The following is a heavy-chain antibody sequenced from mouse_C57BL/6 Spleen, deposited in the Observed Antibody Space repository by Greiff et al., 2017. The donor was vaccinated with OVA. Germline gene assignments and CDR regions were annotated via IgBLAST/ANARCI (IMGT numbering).Heavy chain of an antibody. CDR1: GYTFTDYE. J-gene: IGHJ1*03. CDR3: ESRGDYYGSSSHWYFDY. Sequence: QVQLQQSGAELVRPGASVTLSCKASGYTFTDYEMHWVKQTPVHGLEWIGAIDPETGGTAYNQKFKGKAILTADKSSSTAYMELRSLTSEDSAVYYCESRGDYYGSSSHWYFDYWGTGTPVTVSS. CDR2: IDPETGGT. D-gene: IGHD1-1*01. V-gene: IGHV1-15*01.